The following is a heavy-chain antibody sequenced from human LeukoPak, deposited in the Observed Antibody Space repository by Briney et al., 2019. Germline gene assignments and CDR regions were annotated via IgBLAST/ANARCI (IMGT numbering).Heavy chain of an antibody. CDR2: ISYDGSNK. V-gene: IGHV3-30-3*01. J-gene: IGHJ3*02. Sequence: GGSLRLSCAASGFTFCSYAMHWVRQAPGKGLEWVAVISYDGSNKYYADSVKGRFTISRDNSKNTLYLQMNSLRAEDTAVYYCAREANAFDIWGQGTMVTVSS. CDR3: AREANAFDI. CDR1: GFTFCSYA.